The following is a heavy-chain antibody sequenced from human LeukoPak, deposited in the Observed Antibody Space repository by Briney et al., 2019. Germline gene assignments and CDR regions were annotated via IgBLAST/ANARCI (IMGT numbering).Heavy chain of an antibody. V-gene: IGHV1-69*13. CDR3: GLAYYYDSSGYYLGY. CDR2: IIPIFGTA. J-gene: IGHJ4*02. CDR1: GGTFSSYA. D-gene: IGHD3-22*01. Sequence: SVKVSCKASGGTFSSYAISWVRQAPGQGLEWMGGIIPIFGTANYAQKFQGRVTTTADESTSTAYMELSSLRSEDTAVYYCGLAYYYDSSGYYLGYWGQGTLVTVSS.